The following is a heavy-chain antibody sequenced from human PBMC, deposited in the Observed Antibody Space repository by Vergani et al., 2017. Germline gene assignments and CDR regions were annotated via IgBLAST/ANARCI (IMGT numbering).Heavy chain of an antibody. D-gene: IGHD3-3*01. J-gene: IGHJ4*02. CDR1: GYTFTSYY. Sequence: QVPLVQSGAEVKKPGASVKVSCKASGYTFTSYYMHWVRQAPGQGLEWMGIINPSGGSTSYAQKFQGRVTMTRDTSTSTVYMELSSLRSEETAVDYCARDRRITIFGVVSDRFDYWGQGTLVTVSS. CDR2: INPSGGST. V-gene: IGHV1-46*01. CDR3: ARDRRITIFGVVSDRFDY.